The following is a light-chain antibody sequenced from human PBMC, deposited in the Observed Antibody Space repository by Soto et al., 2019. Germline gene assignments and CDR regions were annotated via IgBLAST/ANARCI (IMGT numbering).Light chain of an antibody. CDR1: NVGSRS. Sequence: SYELTQPPSVSVAPGETARISCGGNNVGSRSVHWYQQKPGQAPFLVIYYDSDRPSGIPERFSGSNSGNTATLILSRVEAGDEADYYCQVWEATGDQVVFGGGTQLTVL. V-gene: IGLV3-21*01. CDR3: QVWEATGDQVV. CDR2: YDS. J-gene: IGLJ2*01.